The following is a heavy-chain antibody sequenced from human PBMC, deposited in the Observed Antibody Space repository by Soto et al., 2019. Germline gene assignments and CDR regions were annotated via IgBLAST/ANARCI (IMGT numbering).Heavy chain of an antibody. Sequence: GGSLRLSCAASGFTFSSYSMNWVRQAPGKGLEWVSSISSSSSYIYYADSVKGRFTISRDNAKNSLYLQMNRLRAEDTAVYYCARDPVYDILTGYYFPPYYYGMDVWGQGTTVTVSS. CDR1: GFTFSSYS. CDR3: ARDPVYDILTGYYFPPYYYGMDV. V-gene: IGHV3-21*01. D-gene: IGHD3-9*01. CDR2: ISSSSSYI. J-gene: IGHJ6*02.